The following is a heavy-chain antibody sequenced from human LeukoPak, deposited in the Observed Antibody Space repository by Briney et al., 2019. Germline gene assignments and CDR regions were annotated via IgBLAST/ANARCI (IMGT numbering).Heavy chain of an antibody. D-gene: IGHD2-15*01. CDR1: GYTFSSYG. V-gene: IGHV1-18*01. Sequence: GASVKVSCKASGYTFSSYGITWVRQAPGQGLEWMGWISAYNGNTNYAQKLQGRVTMTTDTSTSTAYMELRSLRSEDTAVYYCASRHCSGGSCYWYYFDYWGQGTLVTVSS. CDR2: ISAYNGNT. CDR3: ASRHCSGGSCYWYYFDY. J-gene: IGHJ4*02.